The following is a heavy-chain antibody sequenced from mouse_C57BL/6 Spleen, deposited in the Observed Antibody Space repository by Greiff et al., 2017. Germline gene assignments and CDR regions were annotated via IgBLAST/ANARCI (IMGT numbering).Heavy chain of an antibody. CDR3: TRDDYAFAY. Sequence: EVKLMESGAELVRPGASVKLSCTASGFNIKDDYMHWVKQRPEQGLEWIGWIDPENGDTEYASKFQGKATITADTSSNTAYLQLSSLTSEDTAVYYCTRDDYAFAYWGQGTLVTVSA. J-gene: IGHJ3*01. D-gene: IGHD2-4*01. CDR1: GFNIKDDY. V-gene: IGHV14-4*01. CDR2: IDPENGDT.